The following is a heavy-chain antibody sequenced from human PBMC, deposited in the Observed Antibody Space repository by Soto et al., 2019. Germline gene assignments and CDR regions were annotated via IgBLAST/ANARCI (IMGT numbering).Heavy chain of an antibody. J-gene: IGHJ4*02. Sequence: EVQLLESGGGLVQPGGSLRLSCAASGFTFNNYAMTWVLQAPWKGLEWVSAISGGGDTTSYADSVKGRFTVSRDGSKNTLYLQMSSLRAEDTALYYCAKGRGGSGSLTPRVDFWGQGTLVTVSS. V-gene: IGHV3-23*01. CDR2: ISGGGDTT. D-gene: IGHD3-10*01. CDR3: AKGRGGSGSLTPRVDF. CDR1: GFTFNNYA.